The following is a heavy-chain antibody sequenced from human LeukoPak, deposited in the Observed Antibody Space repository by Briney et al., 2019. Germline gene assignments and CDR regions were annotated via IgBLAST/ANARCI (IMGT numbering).Heavy chain of an antibody. J-gene: IGHJ4*02. CDR2: ISSGSATT. CDR1: GFTFSDYY. CDR3: TRDRGSTTMLRGVNHY. D-gene: IGHD3-10*01. V-gene: IGHV3-11*04. Sequence: GGSLRLSCAASGFTFSDYYMSWIRQAPGKGLEWVSHISSGSATTFYADSVKGRFTISRDNTRNSLSLQMNDLRVEDTAVYYCTRDRGSTTMLRGVNHYWGQGTLVTVSS.